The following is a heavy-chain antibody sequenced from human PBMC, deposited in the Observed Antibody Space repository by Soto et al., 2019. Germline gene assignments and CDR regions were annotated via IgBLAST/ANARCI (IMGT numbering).Heavy chain of an antibody. CDR1: GGTFSSYA. CDR2: IIPIFGTA. D-gene: IGHD6-19*01. V-gene: IGHV1-69*06. CDR3: AKDLKSGYSSGWYKNWFDP. J-gene: IGHJ5*02. Sequence: GASVKVSCKASGGTFSSYAISWVRQAPGQGLEWMGGIIPIFGTANYAQKFQGRVTITADNSKNTLYLQMNSLRAEDTAVYYCAKDLKSGYSSGWYKNWFDPWGQGTLVTVSS.